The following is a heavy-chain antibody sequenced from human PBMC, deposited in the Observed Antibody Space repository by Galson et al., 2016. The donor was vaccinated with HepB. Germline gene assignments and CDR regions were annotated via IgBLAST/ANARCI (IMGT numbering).Heavy chain of an antibody. V-gene: IGHV3-23*01. CDR1: GFTFRIYH. D-gene: IGHD5-24*01. J-gene: IGHJ4*02. Sequence: SLRLSCAASGFTFRIYHMTWVRQAPGKGLEWVSAISSGGSTYSADSEKGRFSISRDNSKNILYLQMNSLRVEDTAVYYCARSDGDMQPSDYWGQGTLVTVSS. CDR2: ISSGGST. CDR3: ARSDGDMQPSDY.